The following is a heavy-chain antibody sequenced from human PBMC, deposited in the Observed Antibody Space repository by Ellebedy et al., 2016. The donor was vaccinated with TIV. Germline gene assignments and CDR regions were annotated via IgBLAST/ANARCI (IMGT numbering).Heavy chain of an antibody. J-gene: IGHJ6*02. CDR1: GGSISDYH. CDR3: AKHRSGIVLVPAHYGMDV. CDR2: ISNSGSP. V-gene: IGHV4-59*01. Sequence: SETLSLXXTVSGGSISDYHWSWIRQPPGKGLEWIGYISNSGSPNYNPSLKSRVSISVDTSQNQISLKLTSVTAADTAVYYCAKHRSGIVLVPAHYGMDVWGHGTTVTVSS. D-gene: IGHD2-2*01.